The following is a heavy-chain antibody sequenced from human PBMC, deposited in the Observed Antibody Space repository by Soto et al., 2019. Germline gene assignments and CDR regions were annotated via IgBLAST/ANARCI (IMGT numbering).Heavy chain of an antibody. CDR3: TPDLPLLWFGESEVQGLR. V-gene: IGHV3-15*01. CDR1: GFTFSNAW. CDR2: IKSKTDGGTT. J-gene: IGHJ4*02. D-gene: IGHD3-10*01. Sequence: EVQLVESGGGLVKPGVSLRLSCAASGFTFSNAWMSWVRQAPGKGLEWVGRIKSKTDGGTTDYAAPVKGRFTISRYDSKNTLYLQMNSLKTEDTAVYYCTPDLPLLWFGESEVQGLRWCQGTLVTVSS.